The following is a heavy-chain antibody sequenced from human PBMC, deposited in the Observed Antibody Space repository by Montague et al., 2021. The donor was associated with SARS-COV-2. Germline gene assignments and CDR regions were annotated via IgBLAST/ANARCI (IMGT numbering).Heavy chain of an antibody. V-gene: IGHV2-70*11. J-gene: IGHJ4*02. CDR3: ARTYYGGRPFDY. Sequence: PALVKPTQTLTLTCTFSGFSLSTSGMCVSWIRQPPGKALEWFARIDWDDDKYYSTSLKTRLTISKDTSKNQVVLTMTNMDPVDTATYYCARTYYGGRPFDYWGQGTLVTVSS. CDR1: GFSLSTSGMC. D-gene: IGHD4-23*01. CDR2: IDWDDDK.